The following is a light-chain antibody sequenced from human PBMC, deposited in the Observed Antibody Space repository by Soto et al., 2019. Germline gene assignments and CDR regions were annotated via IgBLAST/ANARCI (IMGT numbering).Light chain of an antibody. Sequence: QAVVTQPPSVSAAPGQGVTISCSGSSSNIGIDFVSWYRHLPGTAPKLLIYEDNKRPSWIPDRFSGSKSGTLATLVITGLQTGDEADYYCGAWDISLSGGVFGGGTKVTVL. J-gene: IGLJ3*02. CDR2: EDN. CDR3: GAWDISLSGGV. CDR1: SSNIGIDF. V-gene: IGLV1-51*02.